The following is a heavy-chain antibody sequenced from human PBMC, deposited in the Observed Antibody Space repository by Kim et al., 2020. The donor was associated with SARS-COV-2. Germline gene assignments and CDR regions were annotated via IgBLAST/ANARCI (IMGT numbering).Heavy chain of an antibody. J-gene: IGHJ2*01. Sequence: SETLSLTCTVSGGSITGYYWSWIRQPTGKGLEWIGYIYYTGSTNYNPSLKSRVTISVDTSKNQFSLKLSSVTAADTEVYYCTRVVPSSTGPDWYFDLWGR. D-gene: IGHD1-1*01. V-gene: IGHV4-59*01. CDR1: GGSITGYY. CDR2: IYYTGST. CDR3: TRVVPSSTGPDWYFDL.